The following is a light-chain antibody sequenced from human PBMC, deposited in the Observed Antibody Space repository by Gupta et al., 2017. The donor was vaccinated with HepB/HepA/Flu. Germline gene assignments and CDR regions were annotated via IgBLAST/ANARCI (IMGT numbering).Light chain of an antibody. CDR3: RQYNIWPPWT. CDR2: GTS. Sequence: ETVMTQSPATLSVSPGERATLSCRASQSVGNALAWYQQKPGQAPRLLISGTSIRDAGVPARFSGSGSGTEFTLTISSRQSEDIAVYYCRQYNIWPPWTFGQGTKVEIK. J-gene: IGKJ1*01. V-gene: IGKV3-15*01. CDR1: QSVGNA.